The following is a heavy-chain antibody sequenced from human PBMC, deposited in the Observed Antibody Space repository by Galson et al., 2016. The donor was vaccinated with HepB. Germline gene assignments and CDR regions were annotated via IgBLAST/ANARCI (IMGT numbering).Heavy chain of an antibody. J-gene: IGHJ4*02. CDR3: ARALLGGGAGGSDTVAVPSAMDH. D-gene: IGHD2-2*01. V-gene: IGHV3-13*01. CDR1: GFIFSDYD. Sequence: LSCAASGFIFSDYDMHWVRQVTGKSLEWVSAIDSAGDTFYPGSVKGRFTISRENAKNSLYLQMNGLRAGVTAVYYCARALLGGGAGGSDTVAVPSAMDHWGQGTLVTVSS. CDR2: IDSAGDT.